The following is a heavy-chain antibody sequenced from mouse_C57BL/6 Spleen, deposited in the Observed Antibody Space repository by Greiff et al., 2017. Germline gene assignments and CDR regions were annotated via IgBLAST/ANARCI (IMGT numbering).Heavy chain of an antibody. CDR2: ISNLAYSI. CDR1: GFTFSDYG. CDR3: ARQAGTVTYFDV. V-gene: IGHV5-15*01. J-gene: IGHJ1*03. D-gene: IGHD1-1*01. Sequence: DVHLVESGGGLVQPGGSLKLSCAASGFTFSDYGMAWVRQAPRKGPEWVAFISNLAYSIYYADTVTGRFTLSRENAKKTLYLEMSSLRSEDAAMYYCARQAGTVTYFDVWGTGTTVTVSS.